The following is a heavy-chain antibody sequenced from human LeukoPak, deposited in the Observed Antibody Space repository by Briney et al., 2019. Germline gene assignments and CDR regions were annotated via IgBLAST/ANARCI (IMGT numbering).Heavy chain of an antibody. V-gene: IGHV3-9*01. CDR3: AKAGGGYSYSTTAAFDI. Sequence: SLRLSCAASGFTFDDYAMHWVRQAPGKGLEWVSGISWNSGSIGYADSVKGRFTISRDNAKNSLYLQMNSLRAEDTALYYCAKAGGGYSYSTTAAFDIWGQGTMVTVSS. CDR2: ISWNSGSI. J-gene: IGHJ3*02. CDR1: GFTFDDYA. D-gene: IGHD5-18*01.